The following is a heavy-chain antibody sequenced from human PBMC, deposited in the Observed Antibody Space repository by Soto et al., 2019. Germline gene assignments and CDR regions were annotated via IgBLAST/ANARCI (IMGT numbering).Heavy chain of an antibody. CDR1: GASISSGRYY. Sequence: QVQLQESGPGLVKPSQTLSLTCTVSGASISSGRYYWSWIRQQPVKGLEWIVYIYYSGSTYYNPSLKRRLSISVDTSKKPFSLKLNYVTDADTAVYYCARDQWERCNTGVCVRTYGFDIWGQGTVVTVSS. CDR3: ARDQWERCNTGVCVRTYGFDI. V-gene: IGHV4-31*03. D-gene: IGHD2-8*01. J-gene: IGHJ3*02. CDR2: IYYSGST.